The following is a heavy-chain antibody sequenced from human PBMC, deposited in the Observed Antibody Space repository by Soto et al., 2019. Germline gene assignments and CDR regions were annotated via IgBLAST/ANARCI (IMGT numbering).Heavy chain of an antibody. D-gene: IGHD3-10*01. Sequence: QLQESGPGLVKPSETLSLTCTVSDGSMSSSTSYWGWIRQPPGKGLEWIGSIYYSESTFYNPSLTSRVTLSVDKSKRQLSLSLRSVTAADTAVYYCARYTGDTMADHWGQGTLVTVSS. V-gene: IGHV4-39*01. CDR3: ARYTGDTMADH. CDR2: IYYSEST. CDR1: DGSMSSSTSY. J-gene: IGHJ4*02.